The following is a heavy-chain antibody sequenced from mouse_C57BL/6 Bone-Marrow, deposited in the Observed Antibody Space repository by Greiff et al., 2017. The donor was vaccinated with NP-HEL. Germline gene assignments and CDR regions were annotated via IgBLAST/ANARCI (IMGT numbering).Heavy chain of an antibody. CDR3: ARRGWDYAMDY. Sequence: QVQLKQSGAELVRPGSSVKLSCKASGYTFTSYWMDWVKQRPGQGLEWIGNIYPSDSETHYNQKFKDKATLTVDKSSSTAYMQLSSLTSEDSAVYYCARRGWDYAMDYWGQGTSVTVSS. D-gene: IGHD3-2*02. J-gene: IGHJ4*01. CDR1: GYTFTSYW. V-gene: IGHV1-61*01. CDR2: IYPSDSET.